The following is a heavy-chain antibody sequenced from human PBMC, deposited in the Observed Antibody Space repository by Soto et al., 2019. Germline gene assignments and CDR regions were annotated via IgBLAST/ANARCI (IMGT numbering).Heavy chain of an antibody. CDR2: ISTYNGDT. D-gene: IGHD5-12*01. Sequence: ASVKVSCKASGYTFTRSGISWVRQAPGQGLEWMGWISTYNGDTNYAQTFQGRVTMTTDTSTSTAYMELRSLRSDDTAVYYCAREGVAPYYYYGMDVWDQGTPVTVS. CDR3: AREGVAPYYYYGMDV. CDR1: GYTFTRSG. J-gene: IGHJ6*02. V-gene: IGHV1-18*01.